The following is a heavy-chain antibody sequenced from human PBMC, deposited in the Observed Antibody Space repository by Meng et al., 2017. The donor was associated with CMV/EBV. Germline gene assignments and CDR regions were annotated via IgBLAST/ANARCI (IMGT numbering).Heavy chain of an antibody. V-gene: IGHV3-9*01. CDR2: ISWNSGSI. CDR3: AKGHVLRFLPTLLNGMDV. J-gene: IGHJ6*02. Sequence: SLKISCAASGFTFDDYAMHWVRQAPGKGLEWVSGISWNSGSIGYAGSVKGRFTISRDNAKNSLYLQMNSLRAEDTALYYCAKGHVLRFLPTLLNGMDVWGQGTTVTVSS. CDR1: GFTFDDYA. D-gene: IGHD3-3*01.